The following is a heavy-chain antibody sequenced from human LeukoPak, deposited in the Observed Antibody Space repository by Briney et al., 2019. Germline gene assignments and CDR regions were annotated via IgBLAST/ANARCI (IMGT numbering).Heavy chain of an antibody. J-gene: IGHJ4*02. V-gene: IGHV3-66*01. CDR1: GFTVSSNY. CDR3: AKDLGWGSYIKTFDY. D-gene: IGHD3-16*01. Sequence: GGSLRLSCAASGFTVSSNYMSWVRQAPGKGLEWVSVFYTSGSTYYADSVKGRFTISRDNSKNTLYLQMNSLRAEDTAVYYCAKDLGWGSYIKTFDYWGQGTLVTVSS. CDR2: FYTSGST.